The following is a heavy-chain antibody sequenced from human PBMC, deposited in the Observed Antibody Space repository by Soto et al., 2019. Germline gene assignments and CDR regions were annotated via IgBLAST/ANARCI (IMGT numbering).Heavy chain of an antibody. Sequence: ASVKVSCKASGYTFTGYYMHWVRQAPGPGLEWMGWNDHYSGGTNYAPKFQGWVTMTRDTSISTAYMELSSLRADDTAVYYCARDRIAAASQYYYYYFGMDVWGQGTTVTVSS. D-gene: IGHD6-13*01. CDR3: ARDRIAAASQYYYYYFGMDV. CDR1: GYTFTGYY. CDR2: NDHYSGGT. J-gene: IGHJ6*02. V-gene: IGHV1-2*04.